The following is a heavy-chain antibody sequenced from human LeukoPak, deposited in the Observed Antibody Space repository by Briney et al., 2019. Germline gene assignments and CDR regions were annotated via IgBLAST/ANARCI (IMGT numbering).Heavy chain of an antibody. Sequence: SVKVSCKASGGSFNNYAVTWVRQAPGQGLEWMGGFIPILDTTNYAPNFQGRVTITTDESSTTAYMELSSLKWEDTALYYCARSNDYDYHFNYWGQGTLVTVSS. CDR1: GGSFNNYA. J-gene: IGHJ4*02. D-gene: IGHD5-12*01. V-gene: IGHV1-69*05. CDR3: ARSNDYDYHFNY. CDR2: FIPILDTT.